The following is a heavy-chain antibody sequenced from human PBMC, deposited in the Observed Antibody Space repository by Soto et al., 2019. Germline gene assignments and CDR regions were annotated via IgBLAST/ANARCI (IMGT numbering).Heavy chain of an antibody. V-gene: IGHV4-4*02. Sequence: QVQLQESGPGLVKPSGTLSLTCAVSGGSIISSNWWSWVRQPPGKGLEWIGEIYHSGSTNYNPSLKSRVTRSVDKSETQFSLKLSSVTAADTAVYYWARVSGSYYYGMDVWGQGTTVTVSS. CDR1: GGSIISSNW. D-gene: IGHD1-26*01. J-gene: IGHJ6*02. CDR2: IYHSGST. CDR3: ARVSGSYYYGMDV.